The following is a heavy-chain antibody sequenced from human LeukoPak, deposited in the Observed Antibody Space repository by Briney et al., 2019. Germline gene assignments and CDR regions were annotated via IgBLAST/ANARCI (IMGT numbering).Heavy chain of an antibody. CDR2: IPYDGSNK. J-gene: IGHJ4*02. CDR1: GFTFSNYG. V-gene: IGHV3-30*02. D-gene: IGHD6-19*01. CDR3: AKDRPGYSSGWALDY. Sequence: GGSLRLSCAASGFTFSNYGMHWVRQAPGKGLEWVAFIPYDGSNKYYADSMKGRFTISRDKSKNTLYLQMDSLRGEDTAVYYCAKDRPGYSSGWALDYWGQGTLVTVSS.